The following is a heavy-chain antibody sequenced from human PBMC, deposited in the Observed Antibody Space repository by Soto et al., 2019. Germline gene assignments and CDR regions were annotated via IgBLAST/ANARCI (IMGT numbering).Heavy chain of an antibody. V-gene: IGHV3-23*01. D-gene: IGHD1-1*01. CDR2: IGPSGNT. CDR1: GFTFSNSG. CDR3: AKLLHNLSYNVMDV. J-gene: IGHJ6*02. Sequence: EVQLLESGGDLVQPGGSLRLVCAASGFTFSNSGMRWVRQAPGQGLEWVSSIGPSGNTYYSDAVKGRFTISRDISKNTLFLQMDSLRAEDTATYYCAKLLHNLSYNVMDVWGQGTKVTVSS.